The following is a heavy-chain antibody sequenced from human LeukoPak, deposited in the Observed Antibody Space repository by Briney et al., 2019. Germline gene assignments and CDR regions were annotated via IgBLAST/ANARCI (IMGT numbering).Heavy chain of an antibody. D-gene: IGHD1-26*01. Sequence: WVAVIWYDGSNKYYADSVKGRFTISRDNSKNTLYLQMNSLRAEDTAVYYCARERSYLFDYWGQGTLVTVSS. V-gene: IGHV3-33*01. J-gene: IGHJ4*02. CDR2: IWYDGSNK. CDR3: ARERSYLFDY.